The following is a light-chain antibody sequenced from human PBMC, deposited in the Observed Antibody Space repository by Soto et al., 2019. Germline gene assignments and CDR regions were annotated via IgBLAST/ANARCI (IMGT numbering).Light chain of an antibody. CDR2: EVS. Sequence: QSALTQPASVSGSPGQSIPISCTGTISDGGAYNFVSWYQQHPGKAPKLIFYEVSNRPPGLSDRFSGSKSGTTASLTISGLQAEDEADYFCSSYTTNKTLLFGGGTKLTVL. CDR3: SSYTTNKTLL. J-gene: IGLJ2*01. CDR1: ISDGGAYNF. V-gene: IGLV2-14*01.